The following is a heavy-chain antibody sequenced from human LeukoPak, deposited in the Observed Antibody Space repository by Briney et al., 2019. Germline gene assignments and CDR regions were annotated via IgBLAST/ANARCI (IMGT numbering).Heavy chain of an antibody. CDR3: AKGESFAFAT. V-gene: IGHV3-23*01. D-gene: IGHD2-21*01. CDR1: GFTFSRYD. CDR2: ISRSGPT. J-gene: IGHJ3*02. Sequence: PGGSLRPSCTTSGFTFSRYDMQWVRQAPGKGLEWVSGISRSGPTYYRDSARGRFTITRDNSKNTLYLQMNSLRAEDTAVYYCAKGESFAFATWGQGTMVTVSS.